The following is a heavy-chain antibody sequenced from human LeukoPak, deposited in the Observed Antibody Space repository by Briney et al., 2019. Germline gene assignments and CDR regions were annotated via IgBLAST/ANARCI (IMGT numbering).Heavy chain of an antibody. CDR3: AREYDSSGYFPDYGMDV. J-gene: IGHJ6*02. CDR2: IYYSGST. D-gene: IGHD3-22*01. Sequence: PSETLSLTCTVSGGSISSYYWSWIRQPPGKGLEWIGYIYYSGSTNYNPSLKSRVTISVDTSKNRFSLKLSSVTAADTAVYYCAREYDSSGYFPDYGMDVWGQGTTVTVSS. V-gene: IGHV4-59*01. CDR1: GGSISSYY.